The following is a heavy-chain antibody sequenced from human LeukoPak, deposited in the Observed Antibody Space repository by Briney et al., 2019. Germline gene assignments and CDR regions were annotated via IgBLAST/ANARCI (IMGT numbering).Heavy chain of an antibody. D-gene: IGHD2-2*01. CDR2: IIPIFGTA. V-gene: IGHV1-69*01. CDR3: ARRLVVVPAAFTDYYMDV. Sequence: ASVTVSCKASGGTFSSYAISWVRQAPGQGLEWMGGIIPIFGTANYAQKFQGRVTITADESTSTAYMELSSLRSEDTAVYYCARRLVVVPAAFTDYYMDVWGKGTTVTVSS. J-gene: IGHJ6*03. CDR1: GGTFSSYA.